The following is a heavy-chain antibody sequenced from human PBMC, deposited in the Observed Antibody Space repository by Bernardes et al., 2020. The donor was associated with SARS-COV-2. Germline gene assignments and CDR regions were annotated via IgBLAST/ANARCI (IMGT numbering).Heavy chain of an antibody. J-gene: IGHJ3*02. V-gene: IGHV7-4-1*02. CDR3: ATELVVPAANDAFDI. D-gene: IGHD2-2*01. CDR1: GYTFTSYA. Sequence: VKVSCKASGYTFTSYAMNWVRQAPGQGLEWMGWINTNTGNPTYAQGFTGRFVFSLDTSVSTAYLQISSLKAEDTAVYYCATELVVPAANDAFDIWGQGTMVTVSS. CDR2: INTNTGNP.